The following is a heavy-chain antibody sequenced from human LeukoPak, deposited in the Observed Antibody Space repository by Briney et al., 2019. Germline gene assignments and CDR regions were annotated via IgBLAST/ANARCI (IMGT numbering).Heavy chain of an antibody. D-gene: IGHD3-22*01. CDR3: ASTYYYDSSGHTHFDY. CDR2: IIPIFGTA. J-gene: IGHJ4*02. Sequence: LVKVSCKASGGTFSSYAISWVRQAPGQGLEWMGRIIPIFGTANYAQKFQGRVTITTDESTSTAYMELSSLRSEDTAVYYCASTYYYDSSGHTHFDYWGQGTLVTVSS. CDR1: GGTFSSYA. V-gene: IGHV1-69*05.